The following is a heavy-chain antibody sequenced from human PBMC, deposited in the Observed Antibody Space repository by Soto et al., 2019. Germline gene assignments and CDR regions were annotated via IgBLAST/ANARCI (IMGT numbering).Heavy chain of an antibody. CDR3: ASDIGGSTITTFFHY. V-gene: IGHV3-30*03. Sequence: GGSLRLSCAASGFTFGSYGMHWVRQAPGKGLEWVAVISCDGSKKYYADSVKGRFTTSRDNAKNSLSLQMNSLRAEDTALYYCASDIGGSTITTFFHYWGQGTLVTVSS. CDR1: GFTFGSYG. J-gene: IGHJ4*02. D-gene: IGHD4-4*01. CDR2: ISCDGSKK.